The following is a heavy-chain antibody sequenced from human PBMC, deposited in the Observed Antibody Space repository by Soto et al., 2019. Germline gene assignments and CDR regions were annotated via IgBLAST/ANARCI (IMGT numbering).Heavy chain of an antibody. J-gene: IGHJ4*02. CDR1: GFKFSDYW. D-gene: IGHD3-16*02. Sequence: GGSLRLSCAASGFKFSDYWMSWVRQAPGKGLEWVGNIKHDTSEAHYADSVKGRFTITRDNIKNFLFLQMRDLRADDTASYYCARDGLLFSGPYRPSRFDYWGPGALVTVSS. CDR3: ARDGLLFSGPYRPSRFDY. V-gene: IGHV3-7*03. CDR2: IKHDTSEA.